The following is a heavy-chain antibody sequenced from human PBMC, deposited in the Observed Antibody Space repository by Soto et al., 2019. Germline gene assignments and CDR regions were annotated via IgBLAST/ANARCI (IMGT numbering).Heavy chain of an antibody. D-gene: IGHD6-13*01. Sequence: GGSLRLSCAASGFTFSSYAMSWVRQAPGKGLEWVSAISGSGGSTYYADSVKGRFTISRDNSKNTLYLQMNSLRAEDTAVYYCAKASSSSWYVRYFDLWGRGTLVTVSS. CDR2: ISGSGGST. J-gene: IGHJ2*01. CDR3: AKASSSSWYVRYFDL. CDR1: GFTFSSYA. V-gene: IGHV3-23*01.